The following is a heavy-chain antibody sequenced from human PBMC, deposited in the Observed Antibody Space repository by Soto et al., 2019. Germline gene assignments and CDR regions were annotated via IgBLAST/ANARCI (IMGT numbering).Heavy chain of an antibody. CDR1: GFTFSNAW. D-gene: IGHD5-12*01. V-gene: IGHV3-15*01. J-gene: IGHJ4*02. Sequence: EVQLVESGGGLVKPGGSLRLSCAASGFTFSNAWMSWVRQAPGKGLEWVGRIKSKTDGGTTDYAAPVKGRFTISRDDSKNTLYLQMNSLKTEDTAVYYCTTEAVATSGDPDYWGQGTLVTVSS. CDR3: TTEAVATSGDPDY. CDR2: IKSKTDGGTT.